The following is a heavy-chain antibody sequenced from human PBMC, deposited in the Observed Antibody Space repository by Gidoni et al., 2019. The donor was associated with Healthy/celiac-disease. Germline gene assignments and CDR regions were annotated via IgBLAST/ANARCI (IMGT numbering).Heavy chain of an antibody. CDR2: ISGSGGST. D-gene: IGHD1-20*01. CDR1: GFTFSSYA. Sequence: EVQLLESGGGLVQPGGSLRLSCAASGFTFSSYAMSWVRQAPGKGLEWVSAISGSGGSTYYADSVKGRFTISRDNSKNTLYLQMNSLRAEDTAVYYCAKDPSNEATITMYYFDYWGQGTLVTVSS. V-gene: IGHV3-23*01. CDR3: AKDPSNEATITMYYFDY. J-gene: IGHJ4*02.